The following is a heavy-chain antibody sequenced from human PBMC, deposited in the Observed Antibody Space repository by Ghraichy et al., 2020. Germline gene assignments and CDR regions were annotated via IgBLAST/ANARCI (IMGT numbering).Heavy chain of an antibody. D-gene: IGHD3-10*01. J-gene: IGHJ4*02. CDR1: GGSISSSSYY. V-gene: IGHV4-39*01. CDR3: ARQDYGSGSYYKDY. CDR2: IYYSGNT. Sequence: SETLSLTCTVSGGSISSSSYYWGWIRQPPGKGLEWIGSIYYSGNTYYNPSLKSRVTISVDTSKNQFSLKLSSVTAADTAVYYCARQDYGSGSYYKDYWGQGTLVTVS.